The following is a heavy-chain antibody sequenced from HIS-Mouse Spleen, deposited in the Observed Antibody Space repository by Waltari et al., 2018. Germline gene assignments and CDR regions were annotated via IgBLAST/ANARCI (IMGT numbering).Heavy chain of an antibody. CDR2: IYYCGST. CDR1: GGSISSSSYY. D-gene: IGHD6-13*01. Sequence: QLQLQESGPGLVKPSETLSLTCTVSGGSISSSSYYLGWIRQPPGKGLAWIGSIYYCGSTYYNPSLKSRVTISVDTSKNQFSLKLSSVTAADTAVYYCAREIPYSSSWYDWYFDLWGRGTLVTVSS. J-gene: IGHJ2*01. V-gene: IGHV4-39*07. CDR3: AREIPYSSSWYDWYFDL.